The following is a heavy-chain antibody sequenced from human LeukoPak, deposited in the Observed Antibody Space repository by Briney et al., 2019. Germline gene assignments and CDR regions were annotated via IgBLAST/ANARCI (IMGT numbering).Heavy chain of an antibody. CDR1: GGAITGYY. Sequence: SETLSLTCTVSGGAITGYYLTWIRQPPGKGLEWIGEVNHRGRTNYNPSLRSRVTISVDTSKNQFSLRLTSVTAADTAVYYCAFRSSIFASQNFWGQGTLVTVSS. J-gene: IGHJ4*02. CDR3: AFRSSIFASQNF. D-gene: IGHD3-3*01. CDR2: VNHRGRT. V-gene: IGHV4-34*01.